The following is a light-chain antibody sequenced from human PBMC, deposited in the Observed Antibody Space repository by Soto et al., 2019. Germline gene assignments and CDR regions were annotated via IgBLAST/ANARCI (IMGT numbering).Light chain of an antibody. V-gene: IGKV1-5*03. CDR1: QSISHW. Sequence: DIQMTQSPSTLSASVGDRVNITCRASQSISHWLAWYQQEPGKAPKFLIYKASTLHTGVPSRFSGSGSGAEFTLTISRLQPEDSATYYCQQYDSFPWTFGQGTEVEIK. CDR3: QQYDSFPWT. CDR2: KAS. J-gene: IGKJ1*01.